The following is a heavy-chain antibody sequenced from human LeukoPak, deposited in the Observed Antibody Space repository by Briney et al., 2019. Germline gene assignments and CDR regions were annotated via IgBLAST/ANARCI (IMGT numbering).Heavy chain of an antibody. CDR1: GITVSDKY. CDR2: IYGGGDT. CDR3: ATTFSVAVAGNRVFGH. D-gene: IGHD6-13*01. J-gene: IGHJ5*02. Sequence: PGGSLRLSCEVSGITVSDKYMSWVRQAPGKGLECVSLIYGGGDTYYADSVKGRFTISRDNSKNTLYLQMNSLRAEDTAVHYCATTFSVAVAGNRVFGHWGQGTLVTVSS. V-gene: IGHV3-53*01.